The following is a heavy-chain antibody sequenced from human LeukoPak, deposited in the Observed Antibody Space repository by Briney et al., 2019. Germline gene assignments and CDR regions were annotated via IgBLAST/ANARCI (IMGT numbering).Heavy chain of an antibody. CDR3: AKMKGHPLPKYYMDV. J-gene: IGHJ6*01. V-gene: IGHV3-23*01. Sequence: HPGGSLRPSCAASGFTFSGFAMSWVRRTPGKGLEWVSGISGTGDNTPYADSVKGRFTISRDNSKNTLYLEMNSLRAEDTAIYYCAKMKGHPLPKYYMDVWGQGTTVTVSS. D-gene: IGHD1-26*01. CDR2: ISGTGDNT. CDR1: GFTFSGFA.